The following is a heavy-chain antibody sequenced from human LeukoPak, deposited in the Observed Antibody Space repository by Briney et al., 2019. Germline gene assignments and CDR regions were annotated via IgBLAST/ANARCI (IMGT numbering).Heavy chain of an antibody. CDR1: GFTFSSYA. Sequence: GGSLRLSCAASGFTFSSYAMSWVRQAPGKGLEWVSLISWDGGSTYYADSVKGRFTTSRDNSKNSLYLQMNSLRAEDTALYYCAKAHPHSRDYMDVWGKGTTVTVSS. CDR3: AKAHPHSRDYMDV. V-gene: IGHV3-43D*03. CDR2: ISWDGGST. J-gene: IGHJ6*03.